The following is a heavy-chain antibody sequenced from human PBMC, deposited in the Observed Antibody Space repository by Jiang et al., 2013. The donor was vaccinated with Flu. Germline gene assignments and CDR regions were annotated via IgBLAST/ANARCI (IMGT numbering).Heavy chain of an antibody. Sequence: GPGLVKPSETLSLTCSVSGDSVYSGSYYWSWIRQPPGKGLEWIGYIYYSGSTNYNPSLKSRVTISVDTSKNQFSLKLSSVTAADTAVYYCARVAVVVVAATQVSWFDPWGQGTLVTVSS. CDR2: IYYSGST. CDR1: GDSVYSGSYY. D-gene: IGHD2-15*01. CDR3: ARVAVVVVAATQVSWFDP. V-gene: IGHV4-61*01. J-gene: IGHJ5*02.